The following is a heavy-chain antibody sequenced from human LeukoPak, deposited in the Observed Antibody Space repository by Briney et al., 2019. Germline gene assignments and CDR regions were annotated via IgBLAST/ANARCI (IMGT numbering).Heavy chain of an antibody. Sequence: ASVTVSCKASGYTFTSYGISWVRQAPGQGLEWMGWISAYNGNTNYAQKLQGRVTMTTDTSTSTAYMELRSLRSDDTAVYYCARLSGITMIVVALDAFDIWGQGTMVTVSS. CDR2: ISAYNGNT. CDR3: ARLSGITMIVVALDAFDI. CDR1: GYTFTSYG. J-gene: IGHJ3*02. V-gene: IGHV1-18*01. D-gene: IGHD3-22*01.